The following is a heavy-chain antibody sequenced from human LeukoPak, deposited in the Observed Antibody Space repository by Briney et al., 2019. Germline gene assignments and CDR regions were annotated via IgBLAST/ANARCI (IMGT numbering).Heavy chain of an antibody. CDR3: ARRMDYFDY. CDR1: GFTFSGYG. Sequence: GGSLRLSCAASGFTFSGYGLDWVRQAPGKGLEWVTVISYDGSNEYYADSVKGRFTIPRDNSKNTLYLQMNSLRGEDTAVYYCARRMDYFDYWGQGTLVTVSS. J-gene: IGHJ4*02. CDR2: ISYDGSNE. V-gene: IGHV3-30*04. D-gene: IGHD2-15*01.